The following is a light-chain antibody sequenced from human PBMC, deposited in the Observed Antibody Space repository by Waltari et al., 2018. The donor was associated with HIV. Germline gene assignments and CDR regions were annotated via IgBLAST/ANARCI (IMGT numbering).Light chain of an antibody. CDR3: HSHSGNLGV. CDR2: DNF. Sequence: QSVLTQPPSVSGAPGQRVTIFCTGSSSNIGEGHAVHWYHPLPGNATKVVIFDNFDRPAGPLARFSVSRSGTSASLAINELRAEDEADYYLHSHSGNLGVFGGGTKVTVL. V-gene: IGLV1-40*01. J-gene: IGLJ3*02. CDR1: SSNIGEGHA.